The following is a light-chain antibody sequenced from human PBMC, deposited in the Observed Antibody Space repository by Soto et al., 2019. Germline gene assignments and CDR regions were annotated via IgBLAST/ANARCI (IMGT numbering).Light chain of an antibody. J-gene: IGLJ1*01. CDR1: SSDVGRYDY. V-gene: IGLV2-11*01. CDR2: DIT. CDR3: CSYACSSTFV. Sequence: QSALTQPRAVSASPGQSVTISCTGTSSDVGRYDYVSWYQQHPGKAPELIRYDITERPSKIPHRFSGSKPGDAASLTISGLQAEDEADYYCCSYACSSTFVFGTGTKVTVL.